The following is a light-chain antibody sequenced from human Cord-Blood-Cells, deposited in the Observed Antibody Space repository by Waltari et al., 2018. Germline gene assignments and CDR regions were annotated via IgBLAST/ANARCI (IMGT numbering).Light chain of an antibody. V-gene: IGLV2-11*01. CDR3: CSYAGSYAV. J-gene: IGLJ2*01. CDR2: DVS. CDR1: GSDVGGYTY. Sequence: ALPQPRPVSGSPGQSAPLPCTGPGSDVGGYTYSSWYQQHPCKAPKLMIYDVSKRPSGVPDRFSGSKSGNTASLTIAGLQAEDEADYYCCSYAGSYAVFGGGTKLTVL.